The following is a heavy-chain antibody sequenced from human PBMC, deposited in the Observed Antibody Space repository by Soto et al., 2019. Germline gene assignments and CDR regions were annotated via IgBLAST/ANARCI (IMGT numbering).Heavy chain of an antibody. D-gene: IGHD3-10*02. CDR3: AIVRVADSPLDH. CDR1: GFIFSNNG. Sequence: QVQLVESGGGVAQPGRSLRLSCAGSGFIFSNNGRHWVRQAPGKGLEWVAFMSYDGSAKFLADSVKGRFTISRDNSKSTLFLHMSSLRAEDTPMYYCAIVRVADSPLDHWGQGTLVTVSS. V-gene: IGHV3-30*03. CDR2: MSYDGSAK. J-gene: IGHJ4*02.